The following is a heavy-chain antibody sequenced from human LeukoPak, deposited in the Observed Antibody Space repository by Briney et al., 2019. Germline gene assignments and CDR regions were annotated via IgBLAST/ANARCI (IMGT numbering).Heavy chain of an antibody. CDR3: AKDVIARWDSSGRLDL. CDR1: GFKFYEYA. Sequence: PGGSLRLSCVGSGFKFYEYAMHWVRQAPGKGLEWVSLITGDDDDTYYADSLRGRFTISRDNSKNSLFLQMNNLRSEDTALYYCAKDVIARWDSSGRLDLWGQGTPVTASS. D-gene: IGHD3-22*01. J-gene: IGHJ6*02. CDR2: ITGDDDDT. V-gene: IGHV3-43*02.